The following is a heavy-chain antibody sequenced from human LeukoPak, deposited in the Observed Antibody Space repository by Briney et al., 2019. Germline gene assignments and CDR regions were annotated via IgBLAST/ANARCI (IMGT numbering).Heavy chain of an antibody. CDR3: ARDTTWDYYYYFYMDV. D-gene: IGHD2-2*01. Sequence: PGGSLRLSCAASGFTFSHYNMNWLRQAPGKGLEGVSYISGSTSTIYYADSVKGRFTISRDNAKNSLYLQMNSLRAEDTAVYYCARDTTWDYYYYFYMDVWGKGTTVTVSS. CDR2: ISGSTSTI. V-gene: IGHV3-48*01. CDR1: GFTFSHYN. J-gene: IGHJ6*03.